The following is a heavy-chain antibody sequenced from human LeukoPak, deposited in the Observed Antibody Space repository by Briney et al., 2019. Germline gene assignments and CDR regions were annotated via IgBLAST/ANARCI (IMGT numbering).Heavy chain of an antibody. CDR1: GFTFKNYA. J-gene: IGHJ4*02. D-gene: IGHD1-26*01. V-gene: IGHV3-23*01. CDR3: AKDDRDEVGATQAFDY. Sequence: GGSLRLSCAASGFTFKNYAISWVRQAPGKGLGWVAIISGNGYSTYYADSVKGRFTISRDNRKNTVFLEMNSLRGEDTALYYCAKDDRDEVGATQAFDYWGQGTLVTVSS. CDR2: ISGNGYST.